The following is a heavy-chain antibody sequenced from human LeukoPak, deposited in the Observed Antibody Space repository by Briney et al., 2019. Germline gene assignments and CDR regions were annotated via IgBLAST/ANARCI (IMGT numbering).Heavy chain of an antibody. CDR1: GFTFDDYG. CDR2: INWNGGST. Sequence: PGGSLRLSCAASGFTFDDYGMSWVRQAPGKGLEWVSGINWNGGSTGYADSVKGRFTISRDNAKNSQYLQMNSLRAEDTALYYCARGKAIFGVVVDAFDIWGQGTMVTVSS. D-gene: IGHD3-3*01. CDR3: ARGKAIFGVVVDAFDI. J-gene: IGHJ3*02. V-gene: IGHV3-20*04.